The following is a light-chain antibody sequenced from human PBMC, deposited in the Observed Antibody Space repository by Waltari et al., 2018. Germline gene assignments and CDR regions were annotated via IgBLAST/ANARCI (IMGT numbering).Light chain of an antibody. CDR2: DVS. J-gene: IGLJ3*02. CDR3: SSYVSGSTLKM. Sequence: QSALTQPASVSGSPGQSITISCTGTNNDIGGYDYVSWYQQHPGKAPKLVIYDVSDRPSGVSIRFSGSKSGNTASLTISGLQTEDEADYYCSSYVSGSTLKMFGGGTKLTVL. CDR1: NNDIGGYDY. V-gene: IGLV2-14*01.